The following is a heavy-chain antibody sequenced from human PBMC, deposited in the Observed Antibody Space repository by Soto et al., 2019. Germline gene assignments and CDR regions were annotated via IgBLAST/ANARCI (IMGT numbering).Heavy chain of an antibody. Sequence: ASVKVSCKASGYTFTHFYITWVRQPPGQGLEWMGAISPHNFNTNYAQKFRGRVTLTTEKSTNTAYMDLRSLTSDDTAMYYCAKGPISMMVVGYFAYWGQGTLVTVSS. CDR3: AKGPISMMVVGYFAY. J-gene: IGHJ4*02. CDR2: ISPHNFNT. V-gene: IGHV1-18*01. D-gene: IGHD3-3*02. CDR1: GYTFTHFY.